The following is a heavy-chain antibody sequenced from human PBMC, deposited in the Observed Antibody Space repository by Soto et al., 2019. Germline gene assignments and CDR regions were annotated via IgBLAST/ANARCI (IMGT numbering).Heavy chain of an antibody. Sequence: QVQLVQSGGEVKKPGASVKVSCKTSGYSFTTYGISWVRQAPGQGLEWMGWISAYNGNTNYAQKLQDRVTMTTDTTTSTAYMELRSLRSDDTAVYYCGGEGPAPYYYYGMDVWGQGSTVTVTS. V-gene: IGHV1-18*01. CDR3: GGEGPAPYYYYGMDV. CDR2: ISAYNGNT. CDR1: GYSFTTYG. J-gene: IGHJ6*02.